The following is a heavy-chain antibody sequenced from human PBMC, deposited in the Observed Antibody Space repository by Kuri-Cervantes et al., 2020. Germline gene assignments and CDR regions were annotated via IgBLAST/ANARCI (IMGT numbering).Heavy chain of an antibody. CDR2: IWYDGSNK. CDR1: GFTFSSYG. V-gene: IGHV3-33*01. Sequence: GESLKISCAASGFTFSSYGMHWVRQAPGKGLEWVAVIWYDGSNKYYADSVKGRFTISRDNSKNTLYLQMTSLRAEDTAVYYCARDFHSSSWYWVDWGQGTLVTVSS. CDR3: ARDFHSSSWYWVD. D-gene: IGHD6-13*01. J-gene: IGHJ4*02.